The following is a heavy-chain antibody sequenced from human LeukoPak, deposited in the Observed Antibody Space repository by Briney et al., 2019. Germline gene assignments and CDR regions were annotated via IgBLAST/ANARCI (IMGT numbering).Heavy chain of an antibody. CDR3: ARPTEYYYMDV. Sequence: SETLSLTCTVSGGSISSSSYYWGWIRQPPGKGLEWIGSIYYSGSTYYNPSLKSRVTISVDTSKNQFSLKLSSVTAADTAVYYCARPTEYYYMDVWGKGTTVTVSS. CDR2: IYYSGST. D-gene: IGHD1-1*01. CDR1: GGSISSSSYY. J-gene: IGHJ6*03. V-gene: IGHV4-39*01.